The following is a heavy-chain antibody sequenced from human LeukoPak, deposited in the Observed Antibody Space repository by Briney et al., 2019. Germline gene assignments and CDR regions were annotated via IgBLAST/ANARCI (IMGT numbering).Heavy chain of an antibody. CDR2: INPNSGGT. CDR3: ARSSVRGGNFDY. Sequence: GASVKVSCKASVYTFTGYYMHWVRQAPGQGFEWMGWINPNSGGTNYAQKFQGRVTMTRDTSISTAYLELSSLRSDDTAVYYCARSSVRGGNFDYWGQGTLVTVSS. D-gene: IGHD3-10*01. J-gene: IGHJ4*02. CDR1: VYTFTGYY. V-gene: IGHV1-2*02.